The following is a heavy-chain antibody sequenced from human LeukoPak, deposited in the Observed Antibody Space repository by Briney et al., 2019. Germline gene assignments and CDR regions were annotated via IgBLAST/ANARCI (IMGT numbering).Heavy chain of an antibody. CDR2: IDSIGTSI. D-gene: IGHD2-2*01. J-gene: IGHJ4*02. CDR3: ASGEVVPAAYDY. Sequence: GGSLRLSCSASGFSFTSYRMNWVRQSPAKGLEWIASIDSIGTSINYADSVKGRFTISRDDAKNSLYLQMNSLRAEDTAVYYCASGEVVPAAYDYWGQGTLVTVSS. CDR1: GFSFTSYR. V-gene: IGHV3-21*01.